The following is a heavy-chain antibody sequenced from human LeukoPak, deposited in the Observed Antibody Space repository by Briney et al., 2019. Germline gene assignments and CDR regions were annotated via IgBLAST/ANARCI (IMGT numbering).Heavy chain of an antibody. D-gene: IGHD1-26*01. V-gene: IGHV1-69*13. CDR2: IIPIFGTA. CDR1: GGTFSSYA. CDR3: ARDFERATNTYYFDY. J-gene: IGHJ4*02. Sequence: SVKVSCKASGGTFSSYAISWVRQAPGQGLECMGGIIPIFGTANYAQKFQGRVTITADESTSTAYMELSSLRSEDTAVYYCARDFERATNTYYFDYWGQGTLVTVSS.